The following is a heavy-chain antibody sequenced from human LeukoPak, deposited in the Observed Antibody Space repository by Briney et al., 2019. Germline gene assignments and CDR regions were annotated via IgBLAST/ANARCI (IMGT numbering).Heavy chain of an antibody. CDR2: ISGSGGST. CDR1: GFIFSSYA. CDR3: AKGRGYSGYDSPYFDY. Sequence: GGSLRLSCAASGFIFSSYAMSWVRQAPGKGLEWVSAISGSGGSTYYADSVKGRFTISRDNSKNTLYLQMNSLRAEDTAVYYCAKGRGYSGYDSPYFDYWGQGTLVTVSS. D-gene: IGHD5-12*01. V-gene: IGHV3-23*01. J-gene: IGHJ4*02.